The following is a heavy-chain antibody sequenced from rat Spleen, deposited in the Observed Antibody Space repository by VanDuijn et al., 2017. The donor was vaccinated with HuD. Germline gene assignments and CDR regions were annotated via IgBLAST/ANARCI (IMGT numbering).Heavy chain of an antibody. Sequence: EVQLVESDGGLVQPGRSLKLSCAASGFTFSNYGMAWVRQAPGKGLEWVASITNTGGSTYYSGSVKGRFTISRDDAKSTLYLQMDSLRSEDTATYYCARHTPLYYFDYWGQGVMVTVSS. V-gene: IGHV5-29*01. D-gene: IGHD1-4*01. CDR1: GFTFSNYG. J-gene: IGHJ2*01. CDR2: ITNTGGST. CDR3: ARHTPLYYFDY.